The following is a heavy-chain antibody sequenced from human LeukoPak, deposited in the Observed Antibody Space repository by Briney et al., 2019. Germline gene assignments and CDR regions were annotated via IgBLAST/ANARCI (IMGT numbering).Heavy chain of an antibody. V-gene: IGHV1-2*02. D-gene: IGHD1-26*01. Sequence: GASVKVSCKASGYTFTSYDINWVRQATGQGLEWMGWMNPNSGDTNYAQKFQGRVTMTRDTSISTTYMELRRLRSDDTAVYYCARERSYSGRYWDAFDIWGQGTMVTVSS. CDR2: MNPNSGDT. CDR1: GYTFTSYD. CDR3: ARERSYSGRYWDAFDI. J-gene: IGHJ3*02.